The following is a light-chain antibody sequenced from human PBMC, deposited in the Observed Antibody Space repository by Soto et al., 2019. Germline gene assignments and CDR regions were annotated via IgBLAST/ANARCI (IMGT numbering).Light chain of an antibody. J-gene: IGLJ3*02. Sequence: QSVLTQPPLASGTPGQRVTISCSGSSSNIGSNTVNWYQQLPGTAPKLLIYNNNQRPSGVPDRFSGSKSGTSASLAISGLQSEDEADYYCAAWDDSLNGWVFGGGTKVTVL. CDR3: AAWDDSLNGWV. CDR1: SSNIGSNT. CDR2: NNN. V-gene: IGLV1-44*01.